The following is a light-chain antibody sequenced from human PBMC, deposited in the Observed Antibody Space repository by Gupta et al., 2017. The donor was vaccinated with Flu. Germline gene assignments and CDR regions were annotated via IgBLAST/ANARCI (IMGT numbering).Light chain of an antibody. CDR3: HQHYTRPRT. CDR2: RVS. J-gene: IGKJ4*02. V-gene: IGKV4-1*01. CDR1: NRIFSTTNKKTY. Sequence: KCKSGNRIFSTTNKKTYLDWYQQKPGQPPRLLISRVSNRQFGVPDRFSGTGSGTDFTLKISSLQAEDVGVYYCHQHYTRPRTFGRGTKVEIK.